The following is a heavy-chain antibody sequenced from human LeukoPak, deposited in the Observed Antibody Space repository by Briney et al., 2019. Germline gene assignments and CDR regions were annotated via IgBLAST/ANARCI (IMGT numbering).Heavy chain of an antibody. CDR3: ARVGDSSSWNFDY. CDR1: SGSISSYY. Sequence: SETLSLTCTVSSGSISSYYWSWIRQPPGKGLEWIGYIYYSGSTNYNPSLKSRVTISVDTSKNQFSLKLSSVTAADTAVYYCARVGDSSSWNFDYWGQGTLVTVPS. CDR2: IYYSGST. J-gene: IGHJ4*02. V-gene: IGHV4-59*08. D-gene: IGHD6-13*01.